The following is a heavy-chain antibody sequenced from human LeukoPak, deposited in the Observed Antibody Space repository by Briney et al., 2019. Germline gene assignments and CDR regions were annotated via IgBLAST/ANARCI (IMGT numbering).Heavy chain of an antibody. CDR1: GFTFSSYA. D-gene: IGHD3-10*01. J-gene: IGHJ5*02. CDR3: GADLTMVRGVPRWFDP. CDR2: ISISGGST. V-gene: IGHV3-23*01. Sequence: PGGSLRLSCAASGFTFSSYAMSWVRQAPGKGLEWVSTISISGGSTYYADSVKGRFTISRDNSKNTLYLQMNSLRAEDTAVYYCGADLTMVRGVPRWFDPWGQGTLVTVSS.